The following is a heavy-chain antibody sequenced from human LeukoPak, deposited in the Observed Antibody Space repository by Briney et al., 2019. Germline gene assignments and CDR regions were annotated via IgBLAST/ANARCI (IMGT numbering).Heavy chain of an antibody. CDR1: GGSISSSSYY. CDR3: ARVEMATTAFDY. Sequence: SETLSLTCTVSGGSISSSSYYWGWIRQPPGKGLEWIGSIYYSGSTYYNPSLKSRVTISVDTSKNQFSLKLSSVTAADTAVYYCARVEMATTAFDYWGQGTLVTVSS. V-gene: IGHV4-39*01. D-gene: IGHD5-24*01. CDR2: IYYSGST. J-gene: IGHJ4*02.